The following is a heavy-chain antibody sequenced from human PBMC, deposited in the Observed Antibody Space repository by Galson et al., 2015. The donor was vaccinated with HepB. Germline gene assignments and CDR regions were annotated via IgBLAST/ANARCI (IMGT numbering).Heavy chain of an antibody. D-gene: IGHD3-22*01. J-gene: IGHJ3*02. Sequence: SLRLSCAASGFTFSSYSMNWVRQAPGKGLEWVSSISSSSSYIYYADSVKGRFTISRDNAKNSLYLQMNSLRAEDTAVYYCARDRSGSSGYYIRDAFDIWGQGTMVTVSS. CDR2: ISSSSSYI. CDR1: GFTFSSYS. CDR3: ARDRSGSSGYYIRDAFDI. V-gene: IGHV3-21*01.